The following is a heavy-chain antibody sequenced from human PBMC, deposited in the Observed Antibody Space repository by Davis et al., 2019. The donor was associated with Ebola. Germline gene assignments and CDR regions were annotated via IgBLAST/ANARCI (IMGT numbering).Heavy chain of an antibody. Sequence: GGSLRLSCAASGFTFSIYSMNWVRQAPGKGLEWVSYISSSSSTTYYADSVKGRFTISRDNAKNSLYLQMNSLRAEDTAVYYCARCLRIAVAGHYYYYGMDVWGQGTTVTVSS. D-gene: IGHD6-19*01. CDR2: ISSSSSTT. CDR1: GFTFSIYS. V-gene: IGHV3-48*04. J-gene: IGHJ6*02. CDR3: ARCLRIAVAGHYYYYGMDV.